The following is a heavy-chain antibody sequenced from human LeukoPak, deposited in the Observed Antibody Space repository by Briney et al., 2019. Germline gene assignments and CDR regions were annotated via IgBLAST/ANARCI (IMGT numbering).Heavy chain of an antibody. CDR1: GYTFTGNY. CDR3: ARDNGWYGFDY. V-gene: IGHV1-2*02. CDR2: INPNSGGT. D-gene: IGHD6-19*01. J-gene: IGHJ4*02. Sequence: GASVKVSCKASGYTFTGNYIHWVRQAPGQGLEWMGWINPNSGGTNYAQKFQGRVTMTRDTSITTAYMELSRLGSDDTAVYFCARDNGWYGFDYWGQGTLVTVSS.